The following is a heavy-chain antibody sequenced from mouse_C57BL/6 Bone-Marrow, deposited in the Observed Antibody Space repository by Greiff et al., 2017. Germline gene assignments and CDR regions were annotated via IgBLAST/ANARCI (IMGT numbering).Heavy chain of an antibody. CDR3: ARRIITTVRGYYAMDY. Sequence: QVQLQQPGAELVKPGASVKMSCKASGYTFTSYWITWVKQRPGQGLEWIGDIYPGSGSTNYNEKFKSKATLTVDTSSSTAYMQLSRLTSEDSAVYYCARRIITTVRGYYAMDYWGQGTSVTVSS. CDR1: GYTFTSYW. CDR2: IYPGSGST. J-gene: IGHJ4*01. D-gene: IGHD1-1*01. V-gene: IGHV1-55*01.